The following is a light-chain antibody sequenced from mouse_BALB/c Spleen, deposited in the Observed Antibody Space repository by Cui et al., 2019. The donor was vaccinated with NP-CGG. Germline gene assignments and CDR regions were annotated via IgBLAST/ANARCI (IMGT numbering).Light chain of an antibody. CDR1: SGAVTTSNY. J-gene: IGLJ1*01. CDR2: GTN. V-gene: IGLV1*01. Sequence: QAVVTPESALTTSPGETVTITCRSSSGAVTTSNYANWVQEKPDHLFTGLIGGTNNRAPGVTARFSGSLIGDKAALTITGAQTEDEAIYFCALWYSNHWVFGGGTKLTVL. CDR3: ALWYSNHWV.